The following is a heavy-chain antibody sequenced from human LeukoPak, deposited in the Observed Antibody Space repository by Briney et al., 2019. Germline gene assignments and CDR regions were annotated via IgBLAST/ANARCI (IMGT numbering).Heavy chain of an antibody. D-gene: IGHD6-19*01. V-gene: IGHV3-21*01. CDR1: GFTFSSYS. CDR3: ARCPLWLGADAFDI. CDR2: ISSSSSYI. J-gene: IGHJ3*02. Sequence: GGSLRLSCAASGFTFSSYSMNWVRQAPGKGLEWVSSISSSSSYIYYADSVKGRFTISRDNAKNSLYLQMNSLRAEDTAVYYCARCPLWLGADAFDIWGQGTMVTVSS.